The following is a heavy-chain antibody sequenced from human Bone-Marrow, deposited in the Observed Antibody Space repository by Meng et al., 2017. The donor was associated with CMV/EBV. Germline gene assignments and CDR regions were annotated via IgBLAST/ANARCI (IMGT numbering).Heavy chain of an antibody. CDR1: GYTFTSYD. CDR3: ARRGGYSAPYGMDV. D-gene: IGHD1-26*01. Sequence: ASVKVSCKASGYTFTSYDIRWVRQAPGQGLEWMGWISPYNGNTNYAQKLQGRVTMTTDTSTSTAYMEVRSLRSDDTAVYYCARRGGYSAPYGMDVWGRGTTVTVSS. J-gene: IGHJ6*02. V-gene: IGHV1-18*01. CDR2: ISPYNGNT.